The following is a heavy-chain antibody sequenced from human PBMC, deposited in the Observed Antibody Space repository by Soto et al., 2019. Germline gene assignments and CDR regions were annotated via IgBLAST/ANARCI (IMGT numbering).Heavy chain of an antibody. V-gene: IGHV4-31*03. D-gene: IGHD4-17*01. CDR2: IYYSGST. Sequence: LSLTCTVSGGSISSGGYYWSWIRQHPGKGLEWIGYIYYSGSTYYNPSLKSRVTISVDTSKNQFSLKLSSVTAADTAVYYCARGYGSKPYYFDYWGQGTLVTVSS. CDR3: ARGYGSKPYYFDY. J-gene: IGHJ4*02. CDR1: GGSISSGGYY.